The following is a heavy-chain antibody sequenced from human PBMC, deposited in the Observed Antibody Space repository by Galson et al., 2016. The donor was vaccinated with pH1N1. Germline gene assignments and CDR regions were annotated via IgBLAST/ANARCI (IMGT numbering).Heavy chain of an antibody. V-gene: IGHV3-23*01. Sequence: SLRLSCAASGFGLSSYAMSWVRQAPGKGLEWVSSVSGSGGYTYDADSVTGRFTISRENSNSTLYQQMNSMRVKDTAQCYCAKANFGGYDLDAFAIWSQGTMFTVSS. CDR1: GFGLSSYA. CDR3: AKANFGGYDLDAFAI. D-gene: IGHD5-12*01. J-gene: IGHJ3*02. CDR2: VSGSGGYT.